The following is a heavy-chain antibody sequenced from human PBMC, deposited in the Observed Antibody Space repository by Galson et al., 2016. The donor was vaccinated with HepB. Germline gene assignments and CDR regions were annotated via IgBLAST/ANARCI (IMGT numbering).Heavy chain of an antibody. J-gene: IGHJ4*02. Sequence: SVKVSCKASGYTFTSYAIHWVRQAPGQRLEWMGWINAGNGNTKYSQKFQGRVTITRDTSASTVYMELSSLRSQDTAIFYCARVITLGQWLDHYAYWSQGTLVTVTS. CDR1: GYTFTSYA. V-gene: IGHV1-3*01. D-gene: IGHD6-19*01. CDR3: ARVITLGQWLDHYAY. CDR2: INAGNGNT.